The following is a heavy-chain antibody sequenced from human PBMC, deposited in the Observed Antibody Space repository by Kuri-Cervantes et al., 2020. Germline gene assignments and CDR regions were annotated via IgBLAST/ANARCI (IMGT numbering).Heavy chain of an antibody. V-gene: IGHV1-2*02. J-gene: IGHJ6*02. Sequence: ASVKVSCKASGYTFTSYGISWVRQAPGQGLEWMGWINPNSGGTNYAQKFQGRVTMTRDTSISTAYMELSRLRSDDTAVYYCARKVGNPYNYYSIDVWGQGTPVTVSS. D-gene: IGHD4-23*01. CDR3: ARKVGNPYNYYSIDV. CDR1: GYTFTSYG. CDR2: INPNSGGT.